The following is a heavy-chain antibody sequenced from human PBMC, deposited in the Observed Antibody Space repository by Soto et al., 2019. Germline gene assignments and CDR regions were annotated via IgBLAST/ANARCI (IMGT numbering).Heavy chain of an antibody. J-gene: IGHJ5*02. V-gene: IGHV2-26*01. D-gene: IGHD6-19*01. Sequence: QVTLKESGPVLVKPTETLTLRCTVSGLSISDSEMDVSWIRQPPGKALEWLAHIDSSGEKSYRTFLKSRLTISKDTSKSQIVLIMTYMDPADTGTYHCAPRHLAVAVSPWFDPWGQGILVPVSS. CDR2: IDSSGEK. CDR3: APRHLAVAVSPWFDP. CDR1: GLSISDSEMD.